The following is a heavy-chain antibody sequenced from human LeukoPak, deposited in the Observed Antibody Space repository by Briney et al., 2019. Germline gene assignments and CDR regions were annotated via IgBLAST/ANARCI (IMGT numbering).Heavy chain of an antibody. Sequence: GGSLRLSCAASGFTFSSYGMHWVRQAPGKGLEWVAVIWYDGSNKYYADSVKGRFTISRDNSKNTLYLQMNSLRAEDTAVYYCARDQDGVASRYNWFDPWGQGTLVTVSS. V-gene: IGHV3-33*01. J-gene: IGHJ5*02. CDR2: IWYDGSNK. CDR1: GFTFSSYG. CDR3: ARDQDGVASRYNWFDP. D-gene: IGHD2-15*01.